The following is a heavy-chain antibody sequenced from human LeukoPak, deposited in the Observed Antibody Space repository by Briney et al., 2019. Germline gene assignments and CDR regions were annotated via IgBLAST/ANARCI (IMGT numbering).Heavy chain of an antibody. D-gene: IGHD6-6*01. V-gene: IGHV1-69*13. CDR2: IIPIFGTA. CDR1: GGTFSSYA. Sequence: SVKVSCKASGGTFSSYAISWVRQAPGQGLEWMGGIIPIFGTANYAQKFQGRVTITADESTSTAYMELSSLRSEDTAVYYCARSGIAARNAFDIWGQGTMVTVSS. J-gene: IGHJ3*02. CDR3: ARSGIAARNAFDI.